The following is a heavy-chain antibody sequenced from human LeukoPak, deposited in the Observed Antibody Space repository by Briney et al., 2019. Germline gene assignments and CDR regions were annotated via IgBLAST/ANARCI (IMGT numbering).Heavy chain of an antibody. D-gene: IGHD3-22*01. CDR2: IYYSGST. Sequence: SETLSLNCTVSGGSISSGGYYWSWIRQHPGKGLEWIGYIYYSGSTYYNPSLKSRVTISVDTSKNQFSLKLSSVTAADTAVYYCARVHYYDNFFDYWGQGTLVTVSS. V-gene: IGHV4-31*03. J-gene: IGHJ4*02. CDR1: GGSISSGGYY. CDR3: ARVHYYDNFFDY.